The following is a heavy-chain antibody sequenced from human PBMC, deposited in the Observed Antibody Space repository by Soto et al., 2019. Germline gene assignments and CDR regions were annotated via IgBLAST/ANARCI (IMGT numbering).Heavy chain of an antibody. J-gene: IGHJ6*03. CDR2: INHSGST. CDR1: GGSFSGYY. Sequence: SETLSLTCAVYGGSFSGYYWSWIRQPPGKGLEWIGEINHSGSTNYNPSLKSRVTISVDTSKNQFSLKLSSVTAADTAVYYCARGGRHPRDPYYYYYYMDVWGKGTTVTVSS. CDR3: ARGGRHPRDPYYYYYYMDV. V-gene: IGHV4-34*01.